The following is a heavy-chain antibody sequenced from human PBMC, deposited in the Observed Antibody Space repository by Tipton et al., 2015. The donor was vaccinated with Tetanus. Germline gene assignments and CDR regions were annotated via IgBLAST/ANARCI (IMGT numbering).Heavy chain of an antibody. D-gene: IGHD3-3*01. CDR1: GYTFTGNY. V-gene: IGHV1-2*02. J-gene: IGHJ6*02. Sequence: QSGPEVKKPGASVKVSCKAAGYTFTGNYLQWVRQAPGQGLEWMGWINPDSGGTNPAQKFQGRVTMTRDTSISTAYMELSRLRSDDTAVYYCARAGPQATFGVKYGMDVWGQGTTVTVSS. CDR3: ARAGPQATFGVKYGMDV. CDR2: INPDSGGT.